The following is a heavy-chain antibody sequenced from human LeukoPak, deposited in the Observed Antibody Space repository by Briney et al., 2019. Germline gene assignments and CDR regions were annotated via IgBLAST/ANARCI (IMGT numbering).Heavy chain of an antibody. Sequence: GGSLRLSCAASGFTVSSSYMSWVRQAPGKGLEWVSVIYSGGSTYYADSVKGRFTISRDNSKNTLYLQMNSLRAEDTAVYYCARAEITGTTGGMDVWGQGTTVTVSS. J-gene: IGHJ6*02. CDR1: GFTVSSSY. D-gene: IGHD1-20*01. CDR3: ARAEITGTTGGMDV. CDR2: IYSGGST. V-gene: IGHV3-53*01.